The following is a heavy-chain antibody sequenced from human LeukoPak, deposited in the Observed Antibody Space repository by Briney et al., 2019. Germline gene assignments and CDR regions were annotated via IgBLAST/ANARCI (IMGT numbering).Heavy chain of an antibody. J-gene: IGHJ5*02. CDR3: ARHDLGRYFDWLPDA. V-gene: IGHV5-51*01. CDR1: GYSFTSYW. D-gene: IGHD3-9*01. CDR2: IYPGDSDT. Sequence: GESLKISCKGSGYSFTSYWIGWVRQMPGKGLEWMGIIYPGDSDTRYSPSFQGQVTISADKSISTAYLQWCSLKASDTAMYYCARHDLGRYFDWLPDAWGQGTLVTVSS.